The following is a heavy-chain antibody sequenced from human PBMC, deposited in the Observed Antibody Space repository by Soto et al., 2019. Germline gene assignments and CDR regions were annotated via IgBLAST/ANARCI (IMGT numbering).Heavy chain of an antibody. CDR3: ARGSPRSHFFY. V-gene: IGHV3-23*01. D-gene: IGHD1-26*01. J-gene: IGHJ4*01. Sequence: PGGSLRLSCIASGFTLTGYAMNWVRQAPGKGLEWVSAIGGSDYTTYYADSVKGRFTISRDNSKNALYLQMSSLRADDTAVYYCARGSPRSHFFYWGHGTLVTVSS. CDR1: GFTLTGYA. CDR2: IGGSDYTT.